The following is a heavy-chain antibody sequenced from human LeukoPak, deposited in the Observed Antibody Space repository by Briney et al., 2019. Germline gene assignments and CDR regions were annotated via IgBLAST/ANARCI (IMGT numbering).Heavy chain of an antibody. Sequence: GASVKVSCKASGYRFSSNGISWVRQAPGQGLEWVGWVSTYNSDTNYAPRFQGRVTMTKDTSTSTVYMELRSLRTDDTAVDYCAVDNWNEFDPWGQGTLVTVSS. CDR2: VSTYNSDT. CDR1: GYRFSSNG. D-gene: IGHD1-20*01. J-gene: IGHJ5*02. V-gene: IGHV1-18*01. CDR3: AVDNWNEFDP.